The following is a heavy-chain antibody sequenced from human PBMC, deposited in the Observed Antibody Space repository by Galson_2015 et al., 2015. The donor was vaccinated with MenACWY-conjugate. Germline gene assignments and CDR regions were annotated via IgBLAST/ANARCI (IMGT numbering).Heavy chain of an antibody. Sequence: SVKVSCKASGYSSSDYGVSWVRQAPGQGLEWMGWISAYNGNTHYGQKFQGRVTVTTDTSTSTAYMEVRSLRSDDTAVYYCARDRGTGYSSTWSEGSFDYWGQGTLVSVSS. J-gene: IGHJ4*02. CDR2: ISAYNGNT. CDR3: ARDRGTGYSSTWSEGSFDY. D-gene: IGHD6-13*01. V-gene: IGHV1-18*01. CDR1: GYSSSDYG.